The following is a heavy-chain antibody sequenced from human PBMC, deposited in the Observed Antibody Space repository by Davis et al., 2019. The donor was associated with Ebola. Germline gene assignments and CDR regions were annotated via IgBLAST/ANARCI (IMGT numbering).Heavy chain of an antibody. Sequence: PGGSLRLSCAASGFTFSSYGMHWVRQAPGKGLEWVAVTSYDGSNKNYADSVKGRFTISRDNSKNTLYLQMNSLRAEDTAVYYCARDHGYCSGGSCYSSYFDYWGQGTLVTVSS. D-gene: IGHD2-15*01. J-gene: IGHJ4*02. CDR3: ARDHGYCSGGSCYSSYFDY. V-gene: IGHV3-30*19. CDR2: TSYDGSNK. CDR1: GFTFSSYG.